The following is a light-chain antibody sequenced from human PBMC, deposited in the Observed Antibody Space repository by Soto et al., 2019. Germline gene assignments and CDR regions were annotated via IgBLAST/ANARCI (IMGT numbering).Light chain of an antibody. Sequence: QSALTQPASVSGSPGQSITISCTGTSSDVGGYNYVSWYQHHPGKAPKLMIFDVSNRTSGDSNRFSGSKSGNTASLTISGLQPEDEAYYYCSSYTTSNTRQIVFGTGTKLTVL. CDR3: SSYTTSNTRQIV. CDR2: DVS. V-gene: IGLV2-14*03. J-gene: IGLJ1*01. CDR1: SSDVGGYNY.